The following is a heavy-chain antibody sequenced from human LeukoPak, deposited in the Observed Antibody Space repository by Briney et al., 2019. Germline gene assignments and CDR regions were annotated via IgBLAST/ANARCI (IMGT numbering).Heavy chain of an antibody. CDR1: GFTFSGSA. Sequence: GGSLKLSCAASGFTFSGSAMHWVRQASGKGLEWVGRIRSKANSYATAYAASVKGRFTISRDDSKNTAYLQMNSLKTEDTAVYYCTRHGTYGDYDGRFDPWGQGTLVTVSS. D-gene: IGHD4-17*01. CDR2: IRSKANSYAT. CDR3: TRHGTYGDYDGRFDP. V-gene: IGHV3-73*01. J-gene: IGHJ5*02.